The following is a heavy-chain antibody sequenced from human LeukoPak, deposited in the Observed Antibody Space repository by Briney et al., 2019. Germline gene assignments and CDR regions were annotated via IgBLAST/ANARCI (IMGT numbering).Heavy chain of an antibody. D-gene: IGHD3-10*01. Sequence: GASVKVSCKASGYTFTSHYMQWVRLAPGQGLEGMGIINPSGGGTRYAQKFQGRVTMTRDTSTSTVYMELSSLRSEDTAVYYCAREGSGSLPHLDHWGQGTLVTVSS. J-gene: IGHJ4*02. CDR2: INPSGGGT. CDR1: GYTFTSHY. V-gene: IGHV1-46*01. CDR3: AREGSGSLPHLDH.